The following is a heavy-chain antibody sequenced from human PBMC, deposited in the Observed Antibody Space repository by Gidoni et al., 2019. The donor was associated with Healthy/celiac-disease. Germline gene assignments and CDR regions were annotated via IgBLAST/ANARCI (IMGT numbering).Heavy chain of an antibody. J-gene: IGHJ3*02. CDR3: AKDISEDYGGNSGAFDI. CDR1: GFTFDDYA. D-gene: IGHD4-17*01. Sequence: EVQLVESGGGLVQPGRSLRLSCAASGFTFDDYAMHWVRQAPGKGLEWVSGISWNSGSIGYADSVKGRFTISRDNAKNSLYLQMNSLRAEDTALYYCAKDISEDYGGNSGAFDIWGQGTMVTVSS. CDR2: ISWNSGSI. V-gene: IGHV3-9*01.